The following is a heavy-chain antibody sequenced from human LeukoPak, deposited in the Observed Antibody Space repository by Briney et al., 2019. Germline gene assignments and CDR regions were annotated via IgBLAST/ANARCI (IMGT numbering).Heavy chain of an antibody. Sequence: PSETLSLTCTVSGGSISSYYWSWIRQPAGKGLEWIGHISTSGSTNYNPSLKSRVTMSVDTSKNQFSLKLTSVTAADTAVYYCARDLTFDILTGYYISPFECWGQGTLVTVSS. CDR3: ARDLTFDILTGYYISPFEC. CDR1: GGSISSYY. D-gene: IGHD3-9*01. J-gene: IGHJ4*02. V-gene: IGHV4-4*07. CDR2: ISTSGST.